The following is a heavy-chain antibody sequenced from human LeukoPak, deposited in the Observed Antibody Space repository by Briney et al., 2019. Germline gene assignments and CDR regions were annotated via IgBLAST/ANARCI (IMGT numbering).Heavy chain of an antibody. V-gene: IGHV1-2*06. J-gene: IGHJ5*02. CDR1: GYTFTGYY. CDR3: ARARLRVNWFDP. D-gene: IGHD5/OR15-5a*01. CDR2: INPNSGGT. Sequence: ASVKVSCKASGYTFTGYYMHWVRQAPGQGLEWMGRINPNSGGTNYAQKFQGRVTMTRDTPISTAYMELSRLRSDDTAVYYCARARLRVNWFDPWGQGTLVTVSS.